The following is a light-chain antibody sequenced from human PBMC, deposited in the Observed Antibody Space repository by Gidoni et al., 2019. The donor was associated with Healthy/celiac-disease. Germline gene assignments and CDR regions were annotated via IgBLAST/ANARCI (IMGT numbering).Light chain of an antibody. CDR1: SSDVGGYNY. CDR3: SSYTSSSLYV. Sequence: QSALTQPASVSGSPGQSLTISCTGTSSDVGGYNYVSWYQQNPGKAPNLRIYEVSNLLSGVSNRFSGAKSGNTASLTISGLQAEDEADYYCSSYTSSSLYVFGTGTKVTVL. CDR2: EVS. V-gene: IGLV2-14*01. J-gene: IGLJ1*01.